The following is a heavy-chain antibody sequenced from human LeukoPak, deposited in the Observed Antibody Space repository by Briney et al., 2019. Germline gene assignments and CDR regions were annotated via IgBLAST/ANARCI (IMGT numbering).Heavy chain of an antibody. J-gene: IGHJ3*02. CDR1: GYTFTGYY. V-gene: IGHV1-2*02. Sequence: ASVKVSCKASGYTFTGYYMHWVRQAPGQGLEWMGWINPNSGGTNYAQKFQDRVTMTRDTSISTAYMELSRLRSDDTAVYYCARGKATGTLSRAFDIWGQGTMVTVSS. D-gene: IGHD1-1*01. CDR3: ARGKATGTLSRAFDI. CDR2: INPNSGGT.